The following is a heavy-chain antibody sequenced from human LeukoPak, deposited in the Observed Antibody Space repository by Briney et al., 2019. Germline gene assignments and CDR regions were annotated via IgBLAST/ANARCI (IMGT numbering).Heavy chain of an antibody. CDR3: ARPHEDDIRDYYYMDV. CDR2: IYYSGST. D-gene: IGHD3-9*01. J-gene: IGHJ6*03. Sequence: ETLSLPRHGFGGSLNSSCYYWGWIRPPPGEGVEGIGGIYYSGSTYYNPSLKSRVTISVDTSKNQFSLKLSSVTAADTAVYYCARPHEDDIRDYYYMDVWGKGTTVTVSS. V-gene: IGHV4-39*01. CDR1: GGSLNSSCYY.